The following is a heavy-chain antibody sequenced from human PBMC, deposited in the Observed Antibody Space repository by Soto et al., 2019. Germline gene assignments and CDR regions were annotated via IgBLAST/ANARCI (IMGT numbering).Heavy chain of an antibody. Sequence: GGSLRLSCAASGFTFSSYAMHWVRQAPGKGLEWVAVISYDGSNKYYADSVKGRFTISRDNSKNTLYLQMNSLRAEDTAVYYCARSTVEMATKGGIDYWGQGTLVTVSS. CDR1: GFTFSSYA. CDR2: ISYDGSNK. D-gene: IGHD5-12*01. J-gene: IGHJ4*02. V-gene: IGHV3-30-3*01. CDR3: ARSTVEMATKGGIDY.